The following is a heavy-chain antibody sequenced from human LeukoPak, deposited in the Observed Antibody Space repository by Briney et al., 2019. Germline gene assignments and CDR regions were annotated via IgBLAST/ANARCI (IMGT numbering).Heavy chain of an antibody. D-gene: IGHD6-13*01. V-gene: IGHV3-21*01. CDR1: GFTFSSYS. CDR3: ARDAGGVAAALNY. CDR2: ISSSSSYI. Sequence: GGSLRLSCAASGFTFSSYSMNWVRQAPGKGLEWVSSISSSSSYIYYADSVKGRFTISRDNAKNSLYLQMNSLRAEDTAVYYCARDAGGVAAALNYWGQGTLVTVSS. J-gene: IGHJ4*02.